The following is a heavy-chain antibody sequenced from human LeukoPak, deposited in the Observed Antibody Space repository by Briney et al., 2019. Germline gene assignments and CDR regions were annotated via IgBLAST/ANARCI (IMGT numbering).Heavy chain of an antibody. Sequence: SVKVSCKASGGTFSSYAISWVRQAPGQGLEWMGGIIPIFGTANYAQKFQGRVTITADESTSTAYMELRSLRSDDTAVYYCARISTVAAWFDPWGQGTLVTVSS. D-gene: IGHD2-15*01. CDR1: GGTFSSYA. CDR3: ARISTVAAWFDP. CDR2: IIPIFGTA. V-gene: IGHV1-69*13. J-gene: IGHJ5*02.